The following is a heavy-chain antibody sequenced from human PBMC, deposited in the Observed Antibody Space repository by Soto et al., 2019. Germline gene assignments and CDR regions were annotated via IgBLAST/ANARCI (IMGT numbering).Heavy chain of an antibody. CDR2: IRANDESI. CDR3: ARETLRDAIDI. V-gene: IGHV3-48*03. J-gene: IGHJ3*02. Sequence: GSLRLSCVASGFDFRSYEMNWVRQAPGKGLEWVSNIRANDESIYYADSVKGRVSVSGDNAKNSLFLEMNSLRVDDTAVYYCARETLRDAIDIWGQGTMVTVSS. CDR1: GFDFRSYE.